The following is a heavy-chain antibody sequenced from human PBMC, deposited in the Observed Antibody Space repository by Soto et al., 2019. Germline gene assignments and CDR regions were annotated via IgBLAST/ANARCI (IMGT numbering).Heavy chain of an antibody. J-gene: IGHJ6*02. CDR2: IYYSGST. Sequence: PETLFLTCTVSGGSISSSSYYWGWIRQAQGKGLEWIGSIYYSGSTYYNPSLKSRVTISVDTSKNQFSLKLSSVTAADTAVYYCASLSSSRRPYYYYGMDVWGQGTTVTVSS. V-gene: IGHV4-39*01. CDR1: GGSISSSSYY. CDR3: ASLSSSRRPYYYYGMDV. D-gene: IGHD6-13*01.